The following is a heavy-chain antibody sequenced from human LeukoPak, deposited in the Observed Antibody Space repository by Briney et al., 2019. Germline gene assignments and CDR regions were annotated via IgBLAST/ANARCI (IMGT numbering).Heavy chain of an antibody. Sequence: SETLSLTCAVYGGSFSGYYWSWIRQPPGKGLEWIGEIYHSGSTNYNPSLKSRVTISVDKAESQFSLRLISVTAADTAAYYCARMGVAAGSNWLDPWGQGTLVTVSS. CDR1: GGSFSGYY. CDR3: ARMGVAAGSNWLDP. CDR2: IYHSGST. J-gene: IGHJ5*02. V-gene: IGHV4-34*01. D-gene: IGHD6-13*01.